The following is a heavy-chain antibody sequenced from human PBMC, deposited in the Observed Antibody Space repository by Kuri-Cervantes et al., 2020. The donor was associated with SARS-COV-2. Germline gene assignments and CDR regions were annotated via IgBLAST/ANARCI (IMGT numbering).Heavy chain of an antibody. CDR1: GFTFSSYG. CDR3: AKCLAGQWLVPGYYYGMDV. D-gene: IGHD6-19*01. J-gene: IGHJ6*02. CDR2: ISYDGSNK. V-gene: IGHV3-30*18. Sequence: GESLKISCAASGFTFSSYGMHWVRQAPGKGLEWVAVISYDGSNKYYADSVKCRFTISRDNSKNTLYLQMNSLRAEDTAVYYCAKCLAGQWLVPGYYYGMDVWGQGTTVTVSS.